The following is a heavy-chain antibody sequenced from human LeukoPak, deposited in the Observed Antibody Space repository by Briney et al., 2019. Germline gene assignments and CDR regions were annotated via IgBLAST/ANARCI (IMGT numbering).Heavy chain of an antibody. V-gene: IGHV1-69*05. CDR2: IIPIFGTA. CDR1: GGTFSSYA. D-gene: IGHD4-17*01. Sequence: GASVKVSCKASGGTFSSYAISWVRQAPGQGLEWMGGIIPIFGTANYGQKFQGRVTITTDESTSTAYMELSSLRSEDTAVYYCARGGYGDYVFDYWGQGTLVTVSS. CDR3: ARGGYGDYVFDY. J-gene: IGHJ4*02.